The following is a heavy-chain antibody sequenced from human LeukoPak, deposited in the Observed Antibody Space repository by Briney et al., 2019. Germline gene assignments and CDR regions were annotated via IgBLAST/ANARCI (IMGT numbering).Heavy chain of an antibody. CDR1: GFTFSSYS. CDR2: ISSSSSYI. J-gene: IGHJ4*02. Sequence: GGSLRLSCAASGFTFSSYSMNWVRQAPGKGLEWVSSISSSSSYIYYADSVKGRFTISRDNAKNSLYPQMNSLRAEDTAVYYCARDHSYGDYLSYYFDYWGQGTLVTVSS. V-gene: IGHV3-21*01. CDR3: ARDHSYGDYLSYYFDY. D-gene: IGHD4-17*01.